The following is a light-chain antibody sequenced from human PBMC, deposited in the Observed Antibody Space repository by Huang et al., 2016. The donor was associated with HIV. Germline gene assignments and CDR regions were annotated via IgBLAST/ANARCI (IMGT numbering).Light chain of an antibody. CDR1: QSVSNNY. CDR3: QQYGTLLT. Sequence: EIVLTQSPGTLSLSPGERATLSCRASQSVSNNYIAWYQQKPVQAPRLLIYGASSRATGIPDRFSGSWSGTGFTLTISRLEPEDFAVYFCQQYGTLLTFGGGTKVEI. V-gene: IGKV3-20*01. CDR2: GAS. J-gene: IGKJ4*01.